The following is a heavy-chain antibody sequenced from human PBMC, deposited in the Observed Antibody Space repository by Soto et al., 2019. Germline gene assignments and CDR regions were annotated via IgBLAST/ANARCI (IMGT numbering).Heavy chain of an antibody. D-gene: IGHD2-15*01. CDR1: GYTFTSYD. CDR2: MNPNSGNT. J-gene: IGHJ5*02. V-gene: IGHV1-8*01. CDR3: AREFQGCSGGSCLLLVNWFDP. Sequence: ASVKVSCKASGYTFTSYDINWVRQATGQGLEWMGWMNPNSGNTGYAQKFQGRVTMTRNTSISTAYMELSSLRSEDTAVYYCAREFQGCSGGSCLLLVNWFDPWGQGTLVTVSS.